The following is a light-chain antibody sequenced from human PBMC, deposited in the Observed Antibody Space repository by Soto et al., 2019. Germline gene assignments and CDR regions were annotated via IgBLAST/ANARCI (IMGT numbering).Light chain of an antibody. V-gene: IGKV1-5*03. CDR1: QSISSW. CDR3: KQYNDNWT. J-gene: IGKJ1*01. Sequence: DIQMTQSPSTLSASVGDRVTITCRASQSISSWLAWYQQKPGQAPKLLIYKASTLQSGVPSRFSGSGSGTEFTLAISSLQPDYSATYYCKQYNDNWTFGQGTKVEIK. CDR2: KAS.